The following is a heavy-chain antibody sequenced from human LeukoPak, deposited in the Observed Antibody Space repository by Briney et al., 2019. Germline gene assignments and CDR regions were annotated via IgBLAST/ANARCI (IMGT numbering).Heavy chain of an antibody. Sequence: PSETLSLTCAVSSDSLSRYYWTWIRQPPGKGLEWLGEINPSGSPDYNPSLKSRATISVDTSKNQISLRLASVTAADTAMYYCASVRHDPLEYYYYIDVWGKGTTVTVSS. CDR1: SDSLSRYY. D-gene: IGHD2/OR15-2a*01. CDR3: ASVRHDPLEYYYYIDV. J-gene: IGHJ6*03. CDR2: INPSGSP. V-gene: IGHV4-34*01.